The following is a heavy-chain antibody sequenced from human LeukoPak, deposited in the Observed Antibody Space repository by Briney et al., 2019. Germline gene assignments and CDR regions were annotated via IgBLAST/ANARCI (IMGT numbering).Heavy chain of an antibody. CDR1: GFTFSSYS. CDR2: ISSSSSTI. J-gene: IGHJ4*02. CDR3: ARDRRRDGYNFRGY. V-gene: IGHV3-48*02. D-gene: IGHD5-24*01. Sequence: SGGSLRLARAASGFTFSSYSMNWVRQAPGKGLEWVSYISSSSSTIYYADSVKGRFTISRDNAKNSLYLQMNSLRDEDTAVYYCARDRRRDGYNFRGYWGQGTLVTVSS.